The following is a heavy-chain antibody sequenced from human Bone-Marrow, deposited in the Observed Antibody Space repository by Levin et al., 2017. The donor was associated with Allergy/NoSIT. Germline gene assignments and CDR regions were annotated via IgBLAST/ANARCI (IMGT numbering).Heavy chain of an antibody. V-gene: IGHV4-59*01. J-gene: IGHJ4*02. Sequence: SCSFSFSFLLISSFLWIRQPPGKGLEWIANIYYSGSANYNASLKSRVTISVAPSPNQLSLNLSSVTAADTAVYYCARDPGPHCTTTSCYVDYWGQGSLVTVSS. CDR1: FSFLLISS. D-gene: IGHD2-2*01. CDR2: IYYSGSA. CDR3: ARDPGPHCTTTSCYVDY.